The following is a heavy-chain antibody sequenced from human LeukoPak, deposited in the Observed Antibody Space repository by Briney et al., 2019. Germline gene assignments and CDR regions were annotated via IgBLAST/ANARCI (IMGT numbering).Heavy chain of an antibody. Sequence: GGSLRLSCAASGFTFSSYWMHWVRQAPGKGLVWVSRINSDGSSTTYADSVKGRFTISRDNAKNTVYLQMNSLRAKDTAVYYCARGSSSWSHFDYWGQGTLVTVSS. CDR2: INSDGSST. CDR3: ARGSSSWSHFDY. D-gene: IGHD6-13*01. CDR1: GFTFSSYW. J-gene: IGHJ4*02. V-gene: IGHV3-74*01.